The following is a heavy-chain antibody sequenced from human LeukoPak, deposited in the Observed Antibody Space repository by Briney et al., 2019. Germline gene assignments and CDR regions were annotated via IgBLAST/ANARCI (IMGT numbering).Heavy chain of an antibody. D-gene: IGHD1-14*01. J-gene: IGHJ4*02. V-gene: IGHV4-31*03. CDR1: GGSISSGGYY. CDR2: IYYSGST. CDR3: ARAPTGFFDY. Sequence: PSETLSLTCTVSGGSISSGGYYWRWIRQHPGKGLEWIGYIYYSGSTYYNPSLKSRVTISVDTSKNQFSLKLSSVTAADTAVYYCARAPTGFFDYWGQGTLVTVSS.